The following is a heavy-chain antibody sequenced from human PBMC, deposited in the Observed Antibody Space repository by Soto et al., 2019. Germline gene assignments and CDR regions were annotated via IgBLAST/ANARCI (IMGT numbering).Heavy chain of an antibody. CDR2: IIHMSGRP. CDR1: GVTFNSYY. CDR3: TRRGRQSANWFDP. V-gene: IGHV1-69*06. Sequence: QVQLVQSGAEVQTPGSSGKVSCKASGVTFNSYYIDWVRQAPGQGFEWIGGIIHMSGRPNYAQRFQGRVTFSADKSTNTVYMEVNSLTHEDTAVYYCTRRGRQSANWFDPWGQGTLVTVSS. J-gene: IGHJ5*02.